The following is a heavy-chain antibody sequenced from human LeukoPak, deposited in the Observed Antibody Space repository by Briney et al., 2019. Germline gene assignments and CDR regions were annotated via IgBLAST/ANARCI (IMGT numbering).Heavy chain of an antibody. J-gene: IGHJ4*02. D-gene: IGHD5-12*01. Sequence: ASVKVSCEASGYTFTSYGISWVRQAPGQGLEWMGWISAYNGNTNYAQRLQGRVTMTTDTSTSTAYMELKSLRSDDTAVYYCARDKDYSGYDELDYWGQGTLVTVSS. CDR3: ARDKDYSGYDELDY. CDR1: GYTFTSYG. CDR2: ISAYNGNT. V-gene: IGHV1-18*01.